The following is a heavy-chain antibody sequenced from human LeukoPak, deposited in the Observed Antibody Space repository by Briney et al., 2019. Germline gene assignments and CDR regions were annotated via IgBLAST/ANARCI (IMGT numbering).Heavy chain of an antibody. CDR1: GGTFSSYA. V-gene: IGHV1-69*06. D-gene: IGHD2/OR15-2a*01. CDR3: ARIGKKYYNWFDP. Sequence: GASVKVSCKASGGTFSSYAISWVRQAPGQGLEWMGGIIPIFGTANYAQKFQGRVTITADKSTSTAYMELSSLRSDDTAVYYCARIGKKYYNWFDPWGQGTLVTVSS. J-gene: IGHJ5*02. CDR2: IIPIFGTA.